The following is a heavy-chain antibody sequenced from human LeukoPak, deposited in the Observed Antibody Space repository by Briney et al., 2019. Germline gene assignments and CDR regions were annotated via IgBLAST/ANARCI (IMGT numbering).Heavy chain of an antibody. Sequence: GESLKISCKGSGYSFTSYWIGWVRQMPGKGLEWMGIIYPGDSDTRYSPSFQGQVTISAHKSISTPYLQWSSLRASDTAMYYCARLPGCCRQANFDYWGQGTLVTVSS. CDR2: IYPGDSDT. V-gene: IGHV5-51*01. CDR1: GYSFTSYW. D-gene: IGHD2-15*01. J-gene: IGHJ4*02. CDR3: ARLPGCCRQANFDY.